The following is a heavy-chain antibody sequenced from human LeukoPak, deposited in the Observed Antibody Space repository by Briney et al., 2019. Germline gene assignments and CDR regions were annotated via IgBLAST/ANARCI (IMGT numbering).Heavy chain of an antibody. V-gene: IGHV4-34*01. D-gene: IGHD6-13*01. Sequence: PGGSLRLSCAASGFTFSDYYMSWIRQAPGKGLEWIGEINHSGSTNYNPSLKSRVTISVDTSKNQFSLKLSSVTAADTAVYYCARGGGSSWYGDFDYWGQGTLVTVSS. CDR2: INHSGST. CDR3: ARGGGSSWYGDFDY. J-gene: IGHJ4*02. CDR1: GFTFSDYY.